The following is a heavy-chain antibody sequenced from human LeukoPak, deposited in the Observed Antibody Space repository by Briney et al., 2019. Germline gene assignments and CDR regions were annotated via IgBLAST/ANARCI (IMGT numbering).Heavy chain of an antibody. Sequence: GGSLRLSCAASGFTFSTYATSWVRQAPGKGLEWASAISGSGGSTYFADSVKGRFTISRDNSKNTLYLQMSSLRAEDTAVYYCAKAPSKSGYSYGLDYWGQGTLVTVSS. V-gene: IGHV3-23*01. J-gene: IGHJ4*02. D-gene: IGHD5-18*01. CDR2: ISGSGGST. CDR1: GFTFSTYA. CDR3: AKAPSKSGYSYGLDY.